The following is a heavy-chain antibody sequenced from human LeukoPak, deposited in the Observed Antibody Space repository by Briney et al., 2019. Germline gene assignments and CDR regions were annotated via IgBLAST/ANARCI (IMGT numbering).Heavy chain of an antibody. V-gene: IGHV4-59*12. J-gene: IGHJ6*02. Sequence: PSETLSLTCTVSGGSISSYYWSWIRQPPGKGLEWIGYIYYSGSTNYNPSLKSRVTISVDTSKNQFSLQLNSVTPEDTAVYYCARGSVTTAMVENSYYYYGMDVWGQGTTVTVSS. CDR3: ARGSVTTAMVENSYYYYGMDV. CDR2: IYYSGST. D-gene: IGHD5-18*01. CDR1: GGSISSYY.